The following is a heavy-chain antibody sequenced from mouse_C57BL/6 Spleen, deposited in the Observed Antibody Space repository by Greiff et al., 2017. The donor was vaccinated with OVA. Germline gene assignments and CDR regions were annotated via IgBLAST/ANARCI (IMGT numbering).Heavy chain of an antibody. CDR3: ASVYYFDY. CDR1: GFNIKDYS. J-gene: IGHJ2*01. Sequence: VQLQQSGAELVKPGASVKLSCTASGFNIKDYSMHWVKQRTEQGPEWIGRIDPEDGETKYAPKFHGKATITADTSSNKAYLQRSSRTAEDAAVYYCASVYYFDYWGQGTTLTVSS. CDR2: IDPEDGET. V-gene: IGHV14-2*01.